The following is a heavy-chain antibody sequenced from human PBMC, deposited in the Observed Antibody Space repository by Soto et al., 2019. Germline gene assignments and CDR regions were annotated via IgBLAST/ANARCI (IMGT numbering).Heavy chain of an antibody. CDR1: GGTFSSYT. CDR3: ARLDCTNGVCYDLQYFQH. J-gene: IGHJ1*01. V-gene: IGHV1-69*02. Sequence: QVQLVQFGAEVKKPGSSVKVSCKASGGTFSSYTISWVRQAPGQGLEWMGRIIPILGIANYAQKFQGRVTITADKSTSTAYMELSSLRSEDTAVYYCARLDCTNGVCYDLQYFQHWGQGTLVTVSS. D-gene: IGHD2-8*01. CDR2: IIPILGIA.